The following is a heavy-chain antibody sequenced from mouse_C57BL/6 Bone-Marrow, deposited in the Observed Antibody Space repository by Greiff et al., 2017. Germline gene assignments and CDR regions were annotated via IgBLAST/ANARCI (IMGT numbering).Heavy chain of an antibody. J-gene: IGHJ1*03. CDR2: ISSGGSYT. D-gene: IGHD1-1*01. CDR1: GFTFSSYG. V-gene: IGHV5-6*01. CDR3: ARHGDYYGSSYWYFDV. Sequence: EVQLVESGGDLVKPGGSLKLSCAASGFTFSSYGMSWVRQTPDKRLEWVATISSGGSYTHYPDSVKGRFTISRDNAKNTLYLQMSSLKSEDTAMYYCARHGDYYGSSYWYFDVWGTETTVTVSS.